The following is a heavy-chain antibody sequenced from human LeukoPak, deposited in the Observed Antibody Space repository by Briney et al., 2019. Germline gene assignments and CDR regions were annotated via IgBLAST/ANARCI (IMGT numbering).Heavy chain of an antibody. J-gene: IGHJ6*03. CDR3: ARGDKVVGADYYYYMDV. V-gene: IGHV4-34*01. Sequence: PSETLSLTCAVYGGSFSGYYWSWIRQPPGKGLEWIGEINHSGSTNYNPSLKSRVTISRDNAKNSLYLQMNSLRAEDTAVYYCARGDKVVGADYYYYMDVWGKGTTVTISS. CDR1: GGSFSGYY. D-gene: IGHD2-15*01. CDR2: INHSGST.